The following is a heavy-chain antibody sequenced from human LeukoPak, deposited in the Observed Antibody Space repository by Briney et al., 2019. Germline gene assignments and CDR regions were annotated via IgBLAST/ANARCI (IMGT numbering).Heavy chain of an antibody. Sequence: GGSLRLSCAASGFTFSDHYMDWVRQAPGKGLEWVAFIRYDGSNKYYADSVKGRFAISRDNSKNTLYLQMNSLRAEDTAVYYCAKSHSYYYYYYMDVWGKGTTVTISS. V-gene: IGHV3-30*02. D-gene: IGHD6-13*01. CDR1: GFTFSDHY. J-gene: IGHJ6*03. CDR2: IRYDGSNK. CDR3: AKSHSYYYYYYMDV.